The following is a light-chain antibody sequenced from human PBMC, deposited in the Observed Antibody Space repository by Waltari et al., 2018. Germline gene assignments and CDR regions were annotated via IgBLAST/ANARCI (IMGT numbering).Light chain of an antibody. CDR2: DAS. CDR3: QQYGNSPVT. J-gene: IGKJ4*01. CDR1: HYISSNY. V-gene: IGKV3-20*01. Sequence: ELALTQSPATLSLSPGETATLSCRASHYISSNYLAWYQQKPGQAPRLLIYDASKRATGIADRFSGSGSGTDFSLTISRLEPEDFAVFYCQQYGNSPVTFGGGTKVEIK.